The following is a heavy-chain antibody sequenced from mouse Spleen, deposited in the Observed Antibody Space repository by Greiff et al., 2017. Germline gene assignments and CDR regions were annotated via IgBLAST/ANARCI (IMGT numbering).Heavy chain of an antibody. CDR3: ARGTTVDAMDY. D-gene: IGHD1-1*01. CDR2: IDPDTGGT. V-gene: IGHV1-15*01. J-gene: IGHJ4*01. CDR1: GYTFTDYE. Sequence: QVQLKQSGAELVRPGASVTLSCKASGYTFTDYEMHWVKQTPVHGLEWIGAIDPDTGGTAYNQKFKGKAILTVDKSSSTAYMQLSSPTSEDSAVYYCARGTTVDAMDYWGQGTSVTVSS.